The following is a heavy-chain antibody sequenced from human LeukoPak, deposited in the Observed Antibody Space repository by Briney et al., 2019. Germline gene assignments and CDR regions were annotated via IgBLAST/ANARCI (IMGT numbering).Heavy chain of an antibody. D-gene: IGHD1-26*01. CDR2: ISGSGGST. CDR1: GFTFSSYA. CDR3: AGGSGSYLNY. V-gene: IGHV3-23*01. J-gene: IGHJ4*02. Sequence: GGFLRLSCAASGFTFSSYAMSWVRQAPGKGLEWVSAISGSGGSTYYADSVKGRFTISRDNSKNTLFLQMDSLRAEDTAIYYCAGGSGSYLNYWGQGTLVTVSS.